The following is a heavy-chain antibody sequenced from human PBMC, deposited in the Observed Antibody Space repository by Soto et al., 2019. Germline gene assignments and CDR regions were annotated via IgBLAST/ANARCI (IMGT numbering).Heavy chain of an antibody. J-gene: IGHJ5*02. Sequence: SETLSLTCTVSGGSISSYYWSWIRQPPGKGLEWIGYIYYSGSTNYNPSLKSRVTISVDTSKNQFSLKLSSVTAADTAVYYCARLKLERRKEYWFDPWGQGTLVTVSS. CDR2: IYYSGST. V-gene: IGHV4-59*01. D-gene: IGHD1-1*01. CDR3: ARLKLERRKEYWFDP. CDR1: GGSISSYY.